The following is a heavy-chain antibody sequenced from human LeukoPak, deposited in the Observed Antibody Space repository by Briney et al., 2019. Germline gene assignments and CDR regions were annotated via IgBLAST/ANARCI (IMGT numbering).Heavy chain of an antibody. CDR2: IYPGDSDT. J-gene: IGHJ4*02. CDR1: GYSFTSYW. D-gene: IGHD3-22*01. CDR3: ARLYYYDSSGSFDY. V-gene: IGHV5-51*01. Sequence: GASLQISCKGSGYSFTSYWIGGVRQLPGKGLEWMGIIYPGDSDTRYSPSFQGQVTISADKSISTAYLQWSSLKASDTAMYYCARLYYYDSSGSFDYWGQGTLVTVSS.